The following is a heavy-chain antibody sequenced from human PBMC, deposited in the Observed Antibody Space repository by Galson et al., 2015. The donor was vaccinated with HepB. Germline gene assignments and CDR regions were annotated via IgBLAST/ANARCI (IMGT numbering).Heavy chain of an antibody. CDR3: ARQTGHVDIVAPTNDYYYYGMDV. Sequence: SVTVSCKASGGTFSIYAITWVRQAPGLGLEWMGGIIPIFRTPNYAQKFQGRVTITADESTNTAYMELSSLRSEDTAVYYCARQTGHVDIVAPTNDYYYYGMDVWGQGTTVTVSS. D-gene: IGHD5-12*01. CDR2: IIPIFRTP. CDR1: GGTFSIYA. V-gene: IGHV1-69*13. J-gene: IGHJ6*02.